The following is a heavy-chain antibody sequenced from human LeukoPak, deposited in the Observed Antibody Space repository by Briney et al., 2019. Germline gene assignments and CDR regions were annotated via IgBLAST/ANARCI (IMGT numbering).Heavy chain of an antibody. CDR1: GGSISSGDYY. CDR2: IYYSGST. D-gene: IGHD2-8*01. Sequence: SETLSLTCTVSGGSISSGDYYWSWIRQPPGKGLEWIGSIYYSGSTYYNLSLESRVTISVDTSKNQFSLKVRSVTAADTAVYYCARGHVGSYAYYYYYGMDVWGQGTTVTVSS. CDR3: ARGHVGSYAYYYYYGMDV. V-gene: IGHV4-39*01. J-gene: IGHJ6*02.